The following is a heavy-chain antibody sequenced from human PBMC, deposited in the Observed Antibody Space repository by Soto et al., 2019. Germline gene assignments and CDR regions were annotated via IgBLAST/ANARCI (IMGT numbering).Heavy chain of an antibody. CDR1: GGTFSSYA. J-gene: IGHJ6*02. V-gene: IGHV1-69*13. Sequence: GASVKVSCKASGGTFSSYAISWVRQAPGQGLEWMGGIIPIFGTANYAQKFQGRVTITADESTSTAYMELSSLRSEDTAVYYCAREGYSVAAYYYYGMDVWGQGTTVTVSS. CDR3: AREGYSVAAYYYYGMDV. D-gene: IGHD2-21*01. CDR2: IIPIFGTA.